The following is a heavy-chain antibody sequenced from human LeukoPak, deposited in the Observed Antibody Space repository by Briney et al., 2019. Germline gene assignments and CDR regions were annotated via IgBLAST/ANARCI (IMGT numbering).Heavy chain of an antibody. V-gene: IGHV3-23*01. D-gene: IGHD1-26*01. CDR1: GFTLSSYA. Sequence: GGSLRLSCAASGFTLSSYAMSWVRQAPGKGLEWVSATSSSDAGTYYAASVRGRFTVSRDNSKNTLYLQMNSLRAEDTAVYYCARPSLNTGSYFDYWGQGILVSVSS. CDR3: ARPSLNTGSYFDY. CDR2: TSSSDAGT. J-gene: IGHJ4*02.